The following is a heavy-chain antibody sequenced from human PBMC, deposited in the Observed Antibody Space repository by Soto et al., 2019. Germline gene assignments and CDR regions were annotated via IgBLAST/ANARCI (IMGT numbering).Heavy chain of an antibody. D-gene: IGHD2-8*01. CDR1: GPTFTSSA. CDR2: IVVGSGNT. J-gene: IGHJ6*02. Sequence: QMQLVQSGPEVKKPGTSVKVSCKASGPTFTSSAVQWVRQARGQLLEGRGWIVVGSGNTNYAQKFQERVTIPRDMSTSPAYMELRSMRSEDTAVYYCAADAPMVYVGYYYGMDVWGQGTTVTVSS. CDR3: AADAPMVYVGYYYGMDV. V-gene: IGHV1-58*01.